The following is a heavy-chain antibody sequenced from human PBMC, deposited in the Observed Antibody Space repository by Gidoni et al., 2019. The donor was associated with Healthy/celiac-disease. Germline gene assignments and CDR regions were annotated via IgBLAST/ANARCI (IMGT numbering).Heavy chain of an antibody. J-gene: IGHJ6*02. Sequence: QVQLVESGGGVVQPGRSLRLSCTASGFPFSRYAMHWVRQAPGKGLEWVAVISYDGSNKYYADSVKGRFTISRDNSKNTLYLQMNSLRAEDTAVYYCARDHWLRWGGYGMDVWGQGTTVTVSS. V-gene: IGHV3-30-3*01. D-gene: IGHD4-17*01. CDR2: ISYDGSNK. CDR1: GFPFSRYA. CDR3: ARDHWLRWGGYGMDV.